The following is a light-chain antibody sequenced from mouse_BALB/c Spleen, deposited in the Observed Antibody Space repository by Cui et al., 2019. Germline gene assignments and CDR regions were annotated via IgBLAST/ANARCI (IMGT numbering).Light chain of an antibody. CDR3: QQHYSTPWT. Sequence: DIVLTQHHKCMSTSVGERVRITCKARKEVSTAVAWYQQKPGQSPKLLIYWASTRHTGVPDRFTGSGSGTDYTLTISSVQAEDLALYYCQQHYSTPWTFGGGTKLEIK. J-gene: IGKJ1*01. CDR1: KEVSTA. V-gene: IGKV6-25*01. CDR2: WAS.